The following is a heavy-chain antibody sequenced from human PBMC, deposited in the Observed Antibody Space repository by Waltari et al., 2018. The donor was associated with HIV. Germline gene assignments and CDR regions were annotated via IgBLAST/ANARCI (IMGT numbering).Heavy chain of an antibody. CDR3: AKSYCGGDCYSGGVFDY. J-gene: IGHJ4*02. Sequence: QVQLQESGPGLVKPSETLSLICAVSGYSISSGSYWGWIRQPPGKGLEWIGNIHQSGSTSYNPSLESRVTISVDTSKNQFSLKLYSMTAADTAVYYCAKSYCGGDCYSGGVFDYWGQGTLVTVSS. CDR1: GYSISSGSY. D-gene: IGHD2-21*02. CDR2: IHQSGST. V-gene: IGHV4-38-2*01.